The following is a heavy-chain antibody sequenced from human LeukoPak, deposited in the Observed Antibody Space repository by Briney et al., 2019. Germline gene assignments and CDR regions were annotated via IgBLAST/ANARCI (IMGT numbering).Heavy chain of an antibody. CDR2: INPNSGGT. Sequence: ASVKVSCKASGYTFTGYYMHWVRQAPGQGLEWMGWINPNSGGTNYAQKFQGRVTMTRDASISTAYMELSRLRSEDTAVYYCAREVRGSYLYYYYGMDVWGQGTTVTVSS. J-gene: IGHJ6*02. CDR1: GYTFTGYY. CDR3: AREVRGSYLYYYYGMDV. D-gene: IGHD1-26*01. V-gene: IGHV1-2*02.